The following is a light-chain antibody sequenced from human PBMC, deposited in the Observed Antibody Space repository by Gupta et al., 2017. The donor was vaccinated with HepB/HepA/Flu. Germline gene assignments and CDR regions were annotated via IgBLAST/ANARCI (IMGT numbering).Light chain of an antibody. Sequence: DIQVTQSPSTLSASVGDRVTITCRASQTIPNWLAWYQQKPGGAPKLLISKAFSLQSGVPSRFSGSGSGTEYTLTISSLQPEDCGTYFCLHHNTYSWTFGQGTKVEI. CDR1: QTIPNW. CDR2: KAF. V-gene: IGKV1-5*03. CDR3: LHHNTYSWT. J-gene: IGKJ1*01.